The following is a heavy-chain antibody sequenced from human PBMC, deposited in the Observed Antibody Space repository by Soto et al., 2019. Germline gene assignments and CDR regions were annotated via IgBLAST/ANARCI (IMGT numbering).Heavy chain of an antibody. CDR2: IHASRNT. J-gene: IGHJ4*02. Sequence: QVQLQESGPGLVKPSDTLSLTCTVSGASISFSYWSWIRQPAGKGLEWIGRIHASRNTNYNPSLQSRVTMSIDTSKNQFSLRLNSVTAADTAMYYCAKESESEAGTVEYWGQGTLVTVSS. V-gene: IGHV4-4*07. CDR3: AKESESEAGTVEY. CDR1: GASISFSY. D-gene: IGHD6-13*01.